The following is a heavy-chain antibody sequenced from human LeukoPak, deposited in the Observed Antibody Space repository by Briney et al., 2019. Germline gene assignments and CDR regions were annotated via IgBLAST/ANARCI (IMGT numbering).Heavy chain of an antibody. CDR3: SKGRNINYGFFDY. CDR1: GFTFSSYS. V-gene: IGHV3-30*02. J-gene: IGHJ4*02. D-gene: IGHD4-11*01. Sequence: GGSLRLSCAASGFTFSSYSMNWVRQAPGKGLEWVAFIRSDGSDKYYADSVKGRFTISRDSSKSTLYLQMNSLRAEDTAIYYCSKGRNINYGFFDYWGQGTLVTVSS. CDR2: IRSDGSDK.